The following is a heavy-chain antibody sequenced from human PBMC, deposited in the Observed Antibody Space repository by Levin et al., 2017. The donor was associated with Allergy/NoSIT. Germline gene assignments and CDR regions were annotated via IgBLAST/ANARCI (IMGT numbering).Heavy chain of an antibody. D-gene: IGHD6-13*01. CDR2: IVVGSGNT. CDR1: GFTFTSSA. Sequence: GGSLRLSCKASGFTFTSSALQWVRQARGQRLEWIGGIVVGSGNTDYAQKFQERVTVTRDMSTSTAYMELSSLRSEDTAVYYCAAGDHSSRWYGYYYYAMDVWGQGTTVTVSS. V-gene: IGHV1-58*01. J-gene: IGHJ6*02. CDR3: AAGDHSSRWYGYYYYAMDV.